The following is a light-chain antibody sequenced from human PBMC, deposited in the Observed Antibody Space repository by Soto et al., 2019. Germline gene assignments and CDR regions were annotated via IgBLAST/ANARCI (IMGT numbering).Light chain of an antibody. V-gene: IGKV4-1*01. CDR3: QQYYSTPQAT. J-gene: IGKJ1*01. CDR1: QSVLYSSNNKNY. Sequence: DIVMTQSPDSLAVSLGERATINCKSSQSVLYSSNNKNYLAWYQQKPGQPPKLLIYWASTRESGVPDRFSGSGSGTDFTLTISSLQAEDVAVYYCQQYYSTPQATFGQGPKVESK. CDR2: WAS.